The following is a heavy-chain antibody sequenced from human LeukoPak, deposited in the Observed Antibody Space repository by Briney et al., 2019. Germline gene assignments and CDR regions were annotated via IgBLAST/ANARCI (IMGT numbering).Heavy chain of an antibody. Sequence: SQTLSHTCTVSGGSISSGGYYWSSIRQHPGKGLEWIGYIYYSGSTYYNPPLKSRVTISVDTSKNQFSLKLSSVTAADTAVYYCAREKTTGTTYFDYWGQGTLVTVSS. J-gene: IGHJ4*02. D-gene: IGHD1-1*01. V-gene: IGHV4-31*03. CDR1: GGSISSGGYY. CDR3: AREKTTGTTYFDY. CDR2: IYYSGST.